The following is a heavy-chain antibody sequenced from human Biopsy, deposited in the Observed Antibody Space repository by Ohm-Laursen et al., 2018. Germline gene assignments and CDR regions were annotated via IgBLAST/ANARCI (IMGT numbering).Heavy chain of an antibody. CDR1: EFNVDRNH. CDR2: IHGSGRT. CDR3: AGAGGHSF. Sequence: SLRFSCAASEFNVDRNHMNWVRQAPGKGLEWVSMIHGSGRTDYADSVKGRFTVSRDNSKDTVYLQMNALRVDDTAMYYCAGAGGHSFWGQGALVTVSS. J-gene: IGHJ4*02. V-gene: IGHV3-66*01. D-gene: IGHD3-16*01.